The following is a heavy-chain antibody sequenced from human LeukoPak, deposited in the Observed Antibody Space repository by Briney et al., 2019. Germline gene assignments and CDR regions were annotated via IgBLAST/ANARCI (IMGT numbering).Heavy chain of an antibody. V-gene: IGHV5-51*01. Sequence: GESLKISCKGSGYSFTSYWIGWVRQMPRKGLEWMGIIYPGDSETRYSPSFQGQVTISADKSISTAYLQWSSLKASDTAMYYCARHEDTAMIDYWGQGTLVTVSS. D-gene: IGHD5-18*01. CDR3: ARHEDTAMIDY. J-gene: IGHJ4*02. CDR2: IYPGDSET. CDR1: GYSFTSYW.